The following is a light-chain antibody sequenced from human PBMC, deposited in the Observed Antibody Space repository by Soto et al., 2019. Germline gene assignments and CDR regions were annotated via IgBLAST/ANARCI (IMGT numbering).Light chain of an antibody. CDR1: QSISSW. Sequence: DIQMTQSPSTLSASVGDRVTITCRASQSISSWLAWYQQKPGKAPKLLIYDASSLESGVQSRFSGSGSGTDFTLTISSLQPDDFATYYCQQYNSYSRTFGKGTKVEIK. CDR2: DAS. J-gene: IGKJ1*01. CDR3: QQYNSYSRT. V-gene: IGKV1-5*01.